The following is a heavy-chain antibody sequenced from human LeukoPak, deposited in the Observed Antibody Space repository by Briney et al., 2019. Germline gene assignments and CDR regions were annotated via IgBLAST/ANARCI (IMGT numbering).Heavy chain of an antibody. CDR2: INPYSGGT. CDR3: AKDAYSGFTSSYNMDS. J-gene: IGHJ4*02. V-gene: IGHV1-2*02. D-gene: IGHD5-18*01. Sequence: ASVKVSCKASGYTVTGHYLHWVRQAPGQGLEWMGWINPYSGGTNYAQKFQGRVTMTRDTSINTAYMELNSLTSDDTAMYYCAKDAYSGFTSSYNMDSWGQGTLVTVSS. CDR1: GYTVTGHY.